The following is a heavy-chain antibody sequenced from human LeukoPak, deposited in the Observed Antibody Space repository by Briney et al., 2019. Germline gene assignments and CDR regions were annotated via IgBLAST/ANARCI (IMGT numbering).Heavy chain of an antibody. CDR3: ARDWGFQWLDP. V-gene: IGHV4-61*02. CDR2: IYTSGST. D-gene: IGHD3-16*01. J-gene: IGHJ5*02. CDR1: GGSIISGSYY. Sequence: SETLSLTCTVSGGSIISGSYYWSWIRQPAGKGLEWIGRIYTSGSTNYNPSLESRLTISADTSKNQFSLKVRSVTAADTAVYYCARDWGFQWLDPWGQGTLVTVSS.